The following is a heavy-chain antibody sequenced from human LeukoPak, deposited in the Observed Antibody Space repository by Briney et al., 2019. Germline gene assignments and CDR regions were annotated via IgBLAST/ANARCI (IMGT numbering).Heavy chain of an antibody. J-gene: IGHJ5*02. D-gene: IGHD2-2*01. CDR2: MNPNSGNT. CDR3: ARLWDIVVVPARFDP. Sequence: APVKVSCKASGYTFTSYDINWVRQATGQGLEWMGWMNPNSGNTGYAQKFQGRVTMTRNTSISTAYMELSSLRSEDTAVYYCARLWDIVVVPARFDPWGQGTLVTVSS. CDR1: GYTFTSYD. V-gene: IGHV1-8*01.